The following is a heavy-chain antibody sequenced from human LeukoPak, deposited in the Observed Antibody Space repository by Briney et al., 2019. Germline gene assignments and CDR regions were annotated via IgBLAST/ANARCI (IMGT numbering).Heavy chain of an antibody. CDR3: ARDGYRGSYSNWFDP. D-gene: IGHD3-16*01. J-gene: IGHJ5*02. CDR2: IYYSGST. Sequence: SETLSLTCTVSGGSISSYYWSWIRQPPGKGLEWIGYIYYSGSTNYNPSLKSRVTISVDTSKNQFSLKLSSVTAADTAVYYCARDGYRGSYSNWFDPWGQGTLVTVSS. CDR1: GGSISSYY. V-gene: IGHV4-59*12.